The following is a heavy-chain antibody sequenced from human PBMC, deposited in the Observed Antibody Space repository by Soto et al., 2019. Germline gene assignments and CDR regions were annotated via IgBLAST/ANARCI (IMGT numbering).Heavy chain of an antibody. V-gene: IGHV4-39*01. CDR1: GNSISGTSSF. Sequence: QLQLRESGPGLVKPSETLSLTCTVSGNSISGTSSFWAWIRQPPGKNLEWIGSVYYTGSTYYNSSLKSRDAISIDTSKNQFSLSLNSVTAADTAVYYCTRRVRSTGLLDYWGQGALVTVSS. J-gene: IGHJ4*02. CDR3: TRRVRSTGLLDY. CDR2: VYYTGST. D-gene: IGHD4-4*01.